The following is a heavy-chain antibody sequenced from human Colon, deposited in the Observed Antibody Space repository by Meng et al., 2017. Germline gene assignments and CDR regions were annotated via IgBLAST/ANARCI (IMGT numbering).Heavy chain of an antibody. CDR2: SHGNTV. Sequence: VESGGGXXQPGGSRKLSCAASGFTFSDSYMNWIRQAPGKGLEWVSYSHGNTVYYADSVKGRFTISRDNAKNSLYLQMNSLRAGDTAVYYCARGWLANWGQGTLVTASS. V-gene: IGHV3-11*01. J-gene: IGHJ4*02. D-gene: IGHD6-19*01. CDR3: ARGWLAN. CDR1: GFTFSDSY.